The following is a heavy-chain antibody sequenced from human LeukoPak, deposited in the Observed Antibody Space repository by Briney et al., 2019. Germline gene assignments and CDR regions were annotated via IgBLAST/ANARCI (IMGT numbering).Heavy chain of an antibody. D-gene: IGHD1-26*01. CDR1: GGSISSYY. V-gene: IGHV4-59*01. CDR3: ARDIVVTTTLDAFDI. CDR2: IYYSGST. Sequence: SETLSLTCTVSGGSISSYYWSWIRQPPGKGLEWIGYIYYSGSTNYNPSLKSRVTISVDTSKNQFSLKLSSVTSADTAVYYCARDIVVTTTLDAFDIWGQGTMVTVSS. J-gene: IGHJ3*02.